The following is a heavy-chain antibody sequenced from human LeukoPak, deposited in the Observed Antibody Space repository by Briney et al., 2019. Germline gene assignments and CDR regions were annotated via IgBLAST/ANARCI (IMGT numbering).Heavy chain of an antibody. J-gene: IGHJ3*02. CDR3: AKTRGELLWFGETTDAFDI. CDR2: ISGSGGST. Sequence: PGGSLRLSCAASGFTFSSYGMSWVRQAPGKGLEWVSAISGSGGSTYYADSVKGRFTISRDNSKNTLYLQMNSLRAEDTAVYYCAKTRGELLWFGETTDAFDIWGQGTMVTVSS. V-gene: IGHV3-23*01. CDR1: GFTFSSYG. D-gene: IGHD3-10*01.